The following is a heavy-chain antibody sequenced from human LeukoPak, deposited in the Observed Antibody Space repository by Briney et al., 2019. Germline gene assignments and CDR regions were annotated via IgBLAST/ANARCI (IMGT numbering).Heavy chain of an antibody. Sequence: SETLSLTCTVSGGSISSYYWSWIRQPAGKGLEWIGRIYTSGSTNYNPSLKSRVTMSVDTSKNQFSLKLSSVTAADTAVYYCARSYGSGSYYNVNYWGQGTLVTVSS. J-gene: IGHJ4*02. V-gene: IGHV4-4*07. CDR2: IYTSGST. CDR3: ARSYGSGSYYNVNY. CDR1: GGSISSYY. D-gene: IGHD3-10*01.